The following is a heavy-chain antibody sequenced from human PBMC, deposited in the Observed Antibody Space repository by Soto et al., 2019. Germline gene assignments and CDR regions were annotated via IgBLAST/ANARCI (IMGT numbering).Heavy chain of an antibody. CDR1: GFTFSYYA. D-gene: IGHD5-18*01. CDR3: ARYIRGPTVFYFDF. J-gene: IGHJ4*02. Sequence: GGYMRLSYAAFGFTFSYYAMTWVRQDPGKGLEWVSVITYNGDNTYYADSVKGRFTISRDNSKNAVLLQMNSLRAEDTVVYYCARYIRGPTVFYFDFWGPGVLVTVSS. CDR2: ITYNGDNT. V-gene: IGHV3-23*01.